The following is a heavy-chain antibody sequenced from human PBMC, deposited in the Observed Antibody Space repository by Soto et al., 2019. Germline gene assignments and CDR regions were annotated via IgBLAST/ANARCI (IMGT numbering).Heavy chain of an antibody. V-gene: IGHV4-59*01. CDR2: IYYSGST. D-gene: IGHD4-17*01. CDR1: DVSISSYY. Sequence: AETLSHTCPVSDVSISSYYWSWIRQPPGKGLEWIGYIYYSGSTNYNPSLKSRVTISVDTSKNQFSLKLSSVTAADTAVYYCARGIDYGGTFDYWGQGTLVTVSS. J-gene: IGHJ4*02. CDR3: ARGIDYGGTFDY.